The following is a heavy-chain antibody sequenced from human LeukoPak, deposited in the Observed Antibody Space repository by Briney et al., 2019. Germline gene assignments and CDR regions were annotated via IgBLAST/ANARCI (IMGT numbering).Heavy chain of an antibody. Sequence: SQTLSLTFAISGDSVSSNSVAWNWLRQSPSRGLEWLGRTYYRSKWYTEYAVSVKSRITINSDTSKNQVSLQLNSLTPEDTAVYYCAREEGPMDYWGQGTLVTLSS. CDR3: AREEGPMDY. CDR1: GDSVSSNSVA. V-gene: IGHV6-1*01. CDR2: TYYRSKWYT. J-gene: IGHJ4*02.